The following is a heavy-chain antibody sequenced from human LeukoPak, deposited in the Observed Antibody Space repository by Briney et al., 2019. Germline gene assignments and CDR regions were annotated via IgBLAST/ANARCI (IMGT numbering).Heavy chain of an antibody. D-gene: IGHD1-26*01. CDR1: GYTFTSYY. V-gene: IGHV1-46*01. J-gene: IGHJ6*02. CDR3: ARGPGIVGATPYYYYYGMDV. Sequence: ASVKVSCKASGYTFTSYYMHWVRQAPGQGLEWMGIINPSGGSTSYAQKFQGRVTMTRDTSTSTVYMELSGLRSEDTAVYYCARGPGIVGATPYYYYYGMDVWGQGTTVTVSS. CDR2: INPSGGST.